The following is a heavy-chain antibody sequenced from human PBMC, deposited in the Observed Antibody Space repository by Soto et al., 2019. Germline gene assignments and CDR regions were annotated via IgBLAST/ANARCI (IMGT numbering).Heavy chain of an antibody. CDR1: GFTFSSYW. CDR3: ARHRNSRLRSRNWYFDL. D-gene: IGHD2-15*01. J-gene: IGHJ2*01. Sequence: GGSLRLSCAASGFTFSSYWMSWVRQAPGKGLEWVANIKQDGSEKYYVDSVKGRFTISRDNAKNSLYLQMNSLRAEDTAVYYCARHRNSRLRSRNWYFDLWGRGTLVTVSS. CDR2: IKQDGSEK. V-gene: IGHV3-7*05.